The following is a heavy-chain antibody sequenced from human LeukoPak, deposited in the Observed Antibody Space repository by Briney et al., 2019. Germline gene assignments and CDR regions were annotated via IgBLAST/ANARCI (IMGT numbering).Heavy chain of an antibody. D-gene: IGHD3-3*01. CDR3: ARGYDFWSGYYFDY. CDR2: IKQDGSEK. Sequence: GGSLRLSCAASGFTFSSYWMSWVRQAPGKGLEWVANIKQDGSEKYYVDSVKGRFTISRDNAKNSLCLQMNSLRAEDTAVYYCARGYDFWSGYYFDYWGQGTLVTVSS. V-gene: IGHV3-7*01. J-gene: IGHJ4*02. CDR1: GFTFSSYW.